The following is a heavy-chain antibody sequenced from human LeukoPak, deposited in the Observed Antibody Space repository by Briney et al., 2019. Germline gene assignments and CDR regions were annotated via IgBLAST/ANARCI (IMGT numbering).Heavy chain of an antibody. D-gene: IGHD1-26*01. V-gene: IGHV3-53*01. CDR1: GFTVSSNY. CDR3: ARGESGSYWFDP. J-gene: IGHJ5*02. Sequence: GGSLRLSCAASGFTVSSNYMSWVRQAPGKGLEWVSVIYSGGSTYYADSVKGRFTISRDNSKNTLYLQMNSLRAEDTAVYYCARGESGSYWFDPWGQGTLVTVSS. CDR2: IYSGGST.